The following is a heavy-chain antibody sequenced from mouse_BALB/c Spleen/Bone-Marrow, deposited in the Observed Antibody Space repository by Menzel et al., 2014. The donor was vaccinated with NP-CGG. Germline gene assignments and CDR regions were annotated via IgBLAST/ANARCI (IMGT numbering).Heavy chain of an antibody. D-gene: IGHD2-4*01. Sequence: VQLQQSGAELVKPGASVKLSCTASGFNIKDTYMHWVKQRPEQGPEWIGRIDPANGNTKYDPKFQGKATITADTSSNTACLQLSSLTSEDTAVYYCARFPYDYGGGDYWGQGTTLTVSS. CDR2: IDPANGNT. J-gene: IGHJ2*01. CDR3: ARFPYDYGGGDY. V-gene: IGHV14-3*02. CDR1: GFNIKDTY.